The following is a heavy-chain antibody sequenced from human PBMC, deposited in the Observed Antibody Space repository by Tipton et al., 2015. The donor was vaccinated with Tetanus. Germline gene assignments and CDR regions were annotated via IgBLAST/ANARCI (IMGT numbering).Heavy chain of an antibody. D-gene: IGHD2-15*01. Sequence: SLRLSCAASGFTFSNYAMSWVRQAPGKGLEWVSGITGSGSSTYYADSVKGRLTISRDNSKNTLYLQMNSLRAEDTAMYYCARVPGAGVGYCSGGNCHYFDYWGQGTLVTVSS. V-gene: IGHV3-23*01. J-gene: IGHJ4*02. CDR3: ARVPGAGVGYCSGGNCHYFDY. CDR1: GFTFSNYA. CDR2: ITGSGSST.